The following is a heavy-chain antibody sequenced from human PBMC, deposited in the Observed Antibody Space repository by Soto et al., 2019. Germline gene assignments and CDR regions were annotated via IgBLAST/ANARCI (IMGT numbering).Heavy chain of an antibody. Sequence: EVKLMESGGALVQPGGSLRLSCVASGFSVSRNYMTWVRQAPGKGLDWVSVIYAGVGTSYAASVKGRFTISRSNSKNTLYLQMDSLRVDDTAVYYCARVAYDQSGSTLDYWGQGTRVTVSS. D-gene: IGHD2-2*01. CDR1: GFSVSRNY. CDR2: IYAGVGT. CDR3: ARVAYDQSGSTLDY. V-gene: IGHV3-53*04. J-gene: IGHJ4*02.